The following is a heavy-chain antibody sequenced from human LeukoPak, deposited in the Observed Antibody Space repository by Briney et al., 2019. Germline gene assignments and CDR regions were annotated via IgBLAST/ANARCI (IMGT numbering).Heavy chain of an antibody. CDR1: GFTFSSYG. J-gene: IGHJ4*02. D-gene: IGHD5-12*01. CDR2: IWFDGSNK. V-gene: IGHV3-33*01. Sequence: GGSLRLSCAASGFTFSSYGMHWVRQAPGKGLEWVAVIWFDGSNKYYADSVRGRFTISRDNSKNTLYLQMSSLRAEDTAVYYCARDRGVAAHLDYWGQGTLVTVSS. CDR3: ARDRGVAAHLDY.